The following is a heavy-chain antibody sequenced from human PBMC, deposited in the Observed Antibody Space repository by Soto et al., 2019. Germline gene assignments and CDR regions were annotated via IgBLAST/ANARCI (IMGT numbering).Heavy chain of an antibody. Sequence: LSLTCAVSGYSSSNGYQCGWIRQPPGKGLEWIGNIYHSGSTYYNPSLKSRATISVDTSKNQFSLRLTSVTAADTAVYYCASRGGSGDFDYWGQGTLVTVSS. D-gene: IGHD3-3*01. CDR2: IYHSGST. V-gene: IGHV4-38-2*01. CDR3: ASRGGSGDFDY. J-gene: IGHJ4*02. CDR1: GYSSSNGYQ.